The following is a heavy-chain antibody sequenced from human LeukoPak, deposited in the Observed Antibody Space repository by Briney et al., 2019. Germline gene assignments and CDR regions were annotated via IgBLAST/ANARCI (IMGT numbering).Heavy chain of an antibody. CDR2: ISWNSGSI. CDR3: AKDYSYGSGSYYKGYFDY. D-gene: IGHD3-10*01. CDR1: GFTFDDYV. V-gene: IGHV3-9*01. J-gene: IGHJ4*02. Sequence: PGGSLRLSCAASGFTFDDYVMHWVRQAPGKGLEWVSGISWNSGSIGYADSVKGRFTISRDNAKNSLYLQMNSLRAEDTALYYCAKDYSYGSGSYYKGYFDYWGQGTLVTVSS.